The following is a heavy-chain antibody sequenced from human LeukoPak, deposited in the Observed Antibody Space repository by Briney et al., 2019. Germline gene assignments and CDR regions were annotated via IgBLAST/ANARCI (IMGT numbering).Heavy chain of an antibody. V-gene: IGHV3-30*04. D-gene: IGHD5-12*01. J-gene: IGHJ4*02. CDR2: ISYDGSNK. CDR3: ARGIRSGYDTGTDY. Sequence: QPGGSLRLSCAASGFPFSSYAMHWVRQAPGKGLEWVAVISYDGSNKYYADSVKGRFTISRDNSKNTLYLQMNSLRAEDTAVYYCARGIRSGYDTGTDYWGQGTLVTVSS. CDR1: GFPFSSYA.